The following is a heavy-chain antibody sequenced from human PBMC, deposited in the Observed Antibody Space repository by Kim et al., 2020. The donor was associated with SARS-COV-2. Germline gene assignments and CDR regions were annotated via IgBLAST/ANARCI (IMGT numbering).Heavy chain of an antibody. Sequence: GGSLRLSCAASGFTFSSYGMHWVRQAPGKGLEWVAVISYDGSNKYYADSVKGRFTISRDNSKNTLYLQMNSLRAEDTAVYYCAKDGELWAAAGTMGWFQDYWGQGTLVTVSS. CDR1: GFTFSSYG. CDR2: ISYDGSNK. CDR3: AKDGELWAAAGTMGWFQDY. D-gene: IGHD6-13*01. V-gene: IGHV3-30*18. J-gene: IGHJ4*02.